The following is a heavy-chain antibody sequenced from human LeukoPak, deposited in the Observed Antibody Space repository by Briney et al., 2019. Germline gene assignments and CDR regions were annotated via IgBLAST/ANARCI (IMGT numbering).Heavy chain of an antibody. Sequence: PGGSLRLSCAASGFTVSSNYMSWVRQAPGKGLEWVSVIYSGGSTYYADSVKGRFTISRDNSKNTLYLQMNSLRAEDTAVYYCARAQSIVWGYWFDPWGQGTLVTVSS. V-gene: IGHV3-66*01. D-gene: IGHD2-21*01. CDR2: IYSGGST. J-gene: IGHJ5*02. CDR1: GFTVSSNY. CDR3: ARAQSIVWGYWFDP.